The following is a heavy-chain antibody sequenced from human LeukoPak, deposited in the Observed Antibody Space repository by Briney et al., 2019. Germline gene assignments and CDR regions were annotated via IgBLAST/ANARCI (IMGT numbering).Heavy chain of an antibody. J-gene: IGHJ4*02. CDR1: GFTFRIYG. CDR2: IAHDSTTI. V-gene: IGHV3-48*04. Sequence: PGGSLRLSCAASGFTFRIYGMNWVRQAPGKGPEGVSYIAHDSTTIYYADSVRGRFTMSRDNAGNSLFLQMNSLRPEDTAMYYCARATRNGYDYWGPGTLVTVSS. CDR3: ARATRNGYDY. D-gene: IGHD5-24*01.